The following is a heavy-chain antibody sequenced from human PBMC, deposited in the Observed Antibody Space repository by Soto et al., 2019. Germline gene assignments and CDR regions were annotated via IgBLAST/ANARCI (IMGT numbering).Heavy chain of an antibody. CDR3: ARRGSGSYSDY. D-gene: IGHD3-10*01. Sequence: SETLSLTCTVSGPSPRSSRYYWGWIRQPPGKGLAWIGSIYYSGSTYYNPSLKSRVTISVDTSKNQFSLKLSSVTAADTAVYYCARRGSGSYSDYWGQGTLVT. CDR2: IYYSGST. V-gene: IGHV4-39*01. J-gene: IGHJ4*02. CDR1: GPSPRSSRYY.